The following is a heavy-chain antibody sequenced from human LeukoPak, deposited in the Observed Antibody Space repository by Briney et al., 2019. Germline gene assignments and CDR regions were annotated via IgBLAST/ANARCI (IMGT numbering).Heavy chain of an antibody. CDR2: ISSNGGST. D-gene: IGHD3-22*01. CDR1: EFTFSSYA. J-gene: IGHJ4*02. CDR3: ARADYYDSSGPTFPFDN. V-gene: IGHV3-64*01. Sequence: VGSLRLSCAAYEFTFSSYAMHWDRQVPRRGLEYVSAISSNGGSTYYANSVKGRFTISRGNSKNTLYLQMGSLRAEDMAVYYCARADYYDSSGPTFPFDNWGQGTLVTVSS.